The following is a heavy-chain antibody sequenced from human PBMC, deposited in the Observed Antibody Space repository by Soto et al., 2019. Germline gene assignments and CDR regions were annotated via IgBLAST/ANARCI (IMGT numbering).Heavy chain of an antibody. Sequence: ESLKSYGQCPVYNCTSCWITWCQSVTRKGLEWMGRIDPSDSYTNYSPSFQGHVTISADKSISTAYLQWSSLKASDTAMEYGARRSIAEYYYYGMDVWGQGTTVTVSS. D-gene: IGHD6-6*01. CDR3: ARRSIAEYYYYGMDV. J-gene: IGHJ6*02. CDR2: IDPSDSYT. V-gene: IGHV5-10-1*01. CDR1: VYNCTSCW.